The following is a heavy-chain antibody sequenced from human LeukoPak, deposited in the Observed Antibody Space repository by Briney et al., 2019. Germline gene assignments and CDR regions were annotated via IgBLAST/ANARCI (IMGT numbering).Heavy chain of an antibody. CDR1: GGSFSGYY. CDR3: ARVPGSFDY. Sequence: SETLSLTCAVYGGSFSGYYWSWIRQPPGKGLEWIREINHSGSTNYNPSLKSRVTISVDTSKNQFSLKLSSVTAADTAVYYCARVPGSFDYWDQGTLVTVSS. CDR2: INHSGST. J-gene: IGHJ4*02. V-gene: IGHV4-34*01. D-gene: IGHD3-10*01.